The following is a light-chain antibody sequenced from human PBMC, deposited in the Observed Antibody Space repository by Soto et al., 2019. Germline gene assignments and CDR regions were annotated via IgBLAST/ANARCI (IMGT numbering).Light chain of an antibody. Sequence: EIVLTQSPGTLSLSPGERATLSCRASQSVSSSYLAWYQQKPGQAPRLLIYGASSRATGIPDSFSGSGSGTDFTLTISRLEPEDFAVYYCQQQFTFGPGTKVDIK. V-gene: IGKV3-20*01. CDR1: QSVSSSY. CDR3: QQQFT. CDR2: GAS. J-gene: IGKJ3*01.